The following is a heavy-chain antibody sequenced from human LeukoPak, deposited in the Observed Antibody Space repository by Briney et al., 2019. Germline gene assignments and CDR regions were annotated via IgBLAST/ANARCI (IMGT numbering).Heavy chain of an antibody. D-gene: IGHD2-2*01. Sequence: GGSLRLSCAASGFSFSSYSMNWVRQAPGKGLEWVSYISGSGNAKHYTESVKGRFTISRDNAKNALYLQMNSLRAEDTAVYFCARDYLYAFDYWGQGTLVTVSS. J-gene: IGHJ4*02. V-gene: IGHV3-48*01. CDR1: GFSFSSYS. CDR2: ISGSGNAK. CDR3: ARDYLYAFDY.